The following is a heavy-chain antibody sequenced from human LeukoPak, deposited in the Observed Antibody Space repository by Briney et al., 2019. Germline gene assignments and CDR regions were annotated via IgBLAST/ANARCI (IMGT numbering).Heavy chain of an antibody. D-gene: IGHD3-9*01. CDR1: GYTLTELS. J-gene: IGHJ5*02. CDR2: FDPEDAET. V-gene: IGHV1-24*01. CDR3: AIEGSKSRYFDWLQT. Sequence: GASVEVSCKVSGYTLTELSMHWVRQGPGKGLEWMGGFDPEDAETIYAQKFQGRVTLTEDTSTDTAYMELSSLRSEDTAVYYCAIEGSKSRYFDWLQTWGQGTLVTVSS.